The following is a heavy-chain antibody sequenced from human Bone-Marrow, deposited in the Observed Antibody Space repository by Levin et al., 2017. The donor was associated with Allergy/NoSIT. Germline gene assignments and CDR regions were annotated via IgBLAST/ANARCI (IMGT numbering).Heavy chain of an antibody. V-gene: IGHV1-8*01. CDR1: GYTFTSYD. CDR2: MNPNSGNT. CDR3: ARGPPRYYYDSSGYYYFDY. J-gene: IGHJ4*02. Sequence: PQASVKVSCKASGYTFTSYDINWVRQATGQGLEWMGWMNPNSGNTGYAQKFQGRVTMTRNTSISTAYMELSSLRSEDTAVYYCARGPPRYYYDSSGYYYFDYWGQGTLVTVSS. D-gene: IGHD3-22*01.